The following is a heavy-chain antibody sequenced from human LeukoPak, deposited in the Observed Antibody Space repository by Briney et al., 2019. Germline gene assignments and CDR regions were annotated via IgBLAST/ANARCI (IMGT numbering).Heavy chain of an antibody. CDR3: ARDASSGGDPGGDY. D-gene: IGHD5-18*01. V-gene: IGHV3-7*01. J-gene: IGHJ4*02. CDR2: IKQDGSEK. Sequence: HPGGSLRLSCAASGFTFSSYWMSWVRQAPGKGLEWVANIKQDGSEKYYVDSVKGRFTISRDNAKNSLYLQMNNLRAEDTAVYYCARDASSGGDPGGDYWGQGTLVTVSS. CDR1: GFTFSSYW.